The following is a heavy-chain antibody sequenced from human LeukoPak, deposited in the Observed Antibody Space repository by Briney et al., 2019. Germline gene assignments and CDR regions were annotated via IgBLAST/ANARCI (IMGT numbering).Heavy chain of an antibody. CDR3: AGKRRGGRATDACDL. Sequence: AETLSLTCTVSGGSISSSYWSWIRQPAGKGLDWIGRIHSSGINNYNPSLNSRVTMSADTYKNQFSVRLTSGMAGNRAVISLAGKRRGGRATDACDLWGQGTMVTVSS. V-gene: IGHV4-4*07. D-gene: IGHD2/OR15-2a*01. CDR2: IHSSGIN. J-gene: IGHJ3*01. CDR1: GGSISSSY.